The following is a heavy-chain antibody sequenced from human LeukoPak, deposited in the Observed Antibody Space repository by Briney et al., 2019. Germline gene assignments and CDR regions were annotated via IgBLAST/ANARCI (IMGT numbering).Heavy chain of an antibody. Sequence: PGGSLRLSCAASGFPFTSYEMNWVRQAPGKGLEWVSYISTGGITKYYADSVRGRFTISRDNAKDSLYLQMNTLRAEDTAVYYCAREAFASSWPNYYYGMDVWGQGTTVTVSS. CDR3: AREAFASSWPNYYYGMDV. V-gene: IGHV3-48*03. D-gene: IGHD6-13*01. CDR1: GFPFTSYE. J-gene: IGHJ6*02. CDR2: ISTGGITK.